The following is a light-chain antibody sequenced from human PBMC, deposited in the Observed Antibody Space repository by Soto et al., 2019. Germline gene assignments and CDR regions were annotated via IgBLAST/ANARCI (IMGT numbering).Light chain of an antibody. Sequence: QSVLTQPPSMSGAPGQRVTISCTGSSSNIGAGYDVHWYQQLPGTAPKLLIYGNSNRPSGVPDRFSGSKSGTSASQAITGLQAEDEADYYCQSYDSSLSVVFGGGTKLTVL. V-gene: IGLV1-40*01. CDR3: QSYDSSLSVV. CDR1: SSNIGAGYD. J-gene: IGLJ2*01. CDR2: GNS.